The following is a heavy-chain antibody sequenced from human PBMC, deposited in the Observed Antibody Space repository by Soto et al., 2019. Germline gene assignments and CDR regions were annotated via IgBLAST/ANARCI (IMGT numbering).Heavy chain of an antibody. D-gene: IGHD5-12*01. CDR2: INHSGST. V-gene: IGHV4-34*01. CDR1: GGSFSGYY. Sequence: QVQLQQWGAGLLKPSETLSLTCAVYGGSFSGYYWSWIRQPPGKGLEWIGEINHSGSTNYNPSLKSRVTISVDTSQNQFSLKLSFVTAADTAVYYCADGVATYAFDIWGQGTMVTVSS. J-gene: IGHJ3*02. CDR3: ADGVATYAFDI.